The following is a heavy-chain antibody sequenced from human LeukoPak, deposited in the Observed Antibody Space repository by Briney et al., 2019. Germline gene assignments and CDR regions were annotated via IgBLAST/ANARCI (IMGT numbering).Heavy chain of an antibody. J-gene: IGHJ5*02. D-gene: IGHD3-16*02. V-gene: IGHV4-30-4*08. CDR3: ARAPKPRDYDYVWGTYRPNWFNP. Sequence: SHTLSLTCTVSGGSISTGNYYWSWIRQPPGKGLEWIGYIYYSGSTYYTPSLKSRLNISVDTSKNQFSLKLTSVTAADTAVYCCARAPKPRDYDYVWGTYRPNWFNPWGQGTLVTVSS. CDR1: GGSISTGNYY. CDR2: IYYSGST.